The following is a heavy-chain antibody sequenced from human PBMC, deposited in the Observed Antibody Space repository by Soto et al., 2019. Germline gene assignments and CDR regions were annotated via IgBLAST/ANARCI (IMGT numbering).Heavy chain of an antibody. CDR2: ISAYNGNT. J-gene: IGHJ6*02. Sequence: QVQLVQSGAEVKKPGASVKVSCKASGYTFTSYGISWVRQAPGQGLEWMGWISAYNGNTNYAQKLQGRVTMTTDTSTRTANMELRSWRSDDTAVYYCARGSEVAAAGTVYYYGMDVWGQETTVTVSS. CDR1: GYTFTSYG. D-gene: IGHD6-13*01. CDR3: ARGSEVAAAGTVYYYGMDV. V-gene: IGHV1-18*04.